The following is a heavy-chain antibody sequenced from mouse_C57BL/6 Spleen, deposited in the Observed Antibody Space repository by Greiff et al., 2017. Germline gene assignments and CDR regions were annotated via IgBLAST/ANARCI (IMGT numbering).Heavy chain of an antibody. D-gene: IGHD2-1*01. V-gene: IGHV14-2*01. CDR3: APEGDYYGNYAWCAY. CDR1: GFNIKDYY. CDR2: IDPEDGET. J-gene: IGHJ3*01. Sequence: VQLKESGAELVKPGASVKLSCPASGFNIKDYYMHWVKQRTEQGLEWIGRIDPEDGETKYAPKFQGKATIPADTSSNTAYLQLSSLTSEDTAVYYCAPEGDYYGNYAWCAYWGQGTLVTVSA.